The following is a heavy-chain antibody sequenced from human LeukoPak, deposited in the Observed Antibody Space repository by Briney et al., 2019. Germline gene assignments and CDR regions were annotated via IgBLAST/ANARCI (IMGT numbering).Heavy chain of an antibody. Sequence: SETLSLTCTVSGYSISSGYYWGWIRQPPGKGLEWIGSIYHSGSTYYNPSLKSRVTISVDTSKNQFSLKLSSVTAADTAVYYCARGLQQLDYSYYYYYYMDVWGKGTTVTISS. V-gene: IGHV4-38-2*02. CDR2: IYHSGST. D-gene: IGHD6-13*01. CDR3: ARGLQQLDYSYYYYYYMDV. J-gene: IGHJ6*03. CDR1: GYSISSGYY.